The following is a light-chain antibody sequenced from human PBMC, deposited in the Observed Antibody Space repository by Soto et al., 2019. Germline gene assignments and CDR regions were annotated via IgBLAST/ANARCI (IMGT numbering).Light chain of an antibody. Sequence: DIPMTQSPSSLSASVGDIVTITCRASQSISTYLIWYQQKPGKAPKLLIYATSSLQSGVPSRFSGSGSGTDFTLTISSLQPEDFATYYCQQSYSTPPGTFGQGTKVDIK. V-gene: IGKV1-39*01. CDR3: QQSYSTPPGT. CDR1: QSISTY. J-gene: IGKJ1*01. CDR2: ATS.